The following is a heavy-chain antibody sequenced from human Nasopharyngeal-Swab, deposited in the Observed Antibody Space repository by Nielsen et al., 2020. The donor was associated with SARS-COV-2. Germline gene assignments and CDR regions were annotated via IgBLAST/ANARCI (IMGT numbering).Heavy chain of an antibody. D-gene: IGHD3-10*01. J-gene: IGHJ3*02. V-gene: IGHV3-15*01. Sequence: GESLKISCAASGFTFSNAWMSWVRQAPGKGLEWVGRIKSRTDGGTTDYAAPVKGRFTISRDDSKNTLYLQMNSLKTEDTAVYYCTTDRGEPVDIWGQGTMVTVSS. CDR3: TTDRGEPVDI. CDR1: GFTFSNAW. CDR2: IKSRTDGGTT.